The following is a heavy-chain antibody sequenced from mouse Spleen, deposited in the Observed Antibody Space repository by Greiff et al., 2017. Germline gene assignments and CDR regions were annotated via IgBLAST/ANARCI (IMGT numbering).Heavy chain of an antibody. CDR3: ADGYSTSFDY. D-gene: IGHD2-3*01. J-gene: IGHJ2*01. V-gene: IGHV3-6*01. Sequence: EVQLQESGPGLVKPSQSLSLTCSVTGYSITSGYYWNWIRQFPGNKLEWMGYISYDGSNNYNPSLKNRISITRDTSKNQFFLKLNSVTTEDTATYYCADGYSTSFDYWGQGTTLTVSS. CDR2: ISYDGSN. CDR1: GYSITSGYY.